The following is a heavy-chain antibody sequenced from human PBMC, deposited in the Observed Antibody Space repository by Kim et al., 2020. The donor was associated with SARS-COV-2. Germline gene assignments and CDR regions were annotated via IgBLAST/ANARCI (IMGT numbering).Heavy chain of an antibody. CDR2: IGIVDDT. D-gene: IGHD4-17*01. J-gene: IGHJ6*02. V-gene: IGHV3-13*01. Sequence: GGSLRLSCAASGFAFNTYDFHWVRQGTGKGLEWVSSIGIVDDTYHIGSVKGRFTISRENAKNSVYLQMNSLRAEDTAVYYCVRGKKPEYGLDVWGQGTTVTVSS. CDR1: GFAFNTYD. CDR3: VRGKKPEYGLDV.